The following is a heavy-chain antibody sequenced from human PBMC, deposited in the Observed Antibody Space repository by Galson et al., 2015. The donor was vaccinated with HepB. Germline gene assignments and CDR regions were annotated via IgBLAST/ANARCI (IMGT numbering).Heavy chain of an antibody. J-gene: IGHJ4*02. D-gene: IGHD3-10*01. CDR3: ARGPEASGRYYSGDH. Sequence: SLRLSCAASGFTFSSHWMHWVRQAPGKGLVWVSRINAGGSSASYADSAKGRFTISRDNAKNTLYLQMNSLRPEDTAVYYYARGPEASGRYYSGDHWGQGTLVTVSS. V-gene: IGHV3-74*01. CDR1: GFTFSSHW. CDR2: INAGGSSA.